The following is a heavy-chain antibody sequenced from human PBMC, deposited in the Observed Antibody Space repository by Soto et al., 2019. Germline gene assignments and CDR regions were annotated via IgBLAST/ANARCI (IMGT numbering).Heavy chain of an antibody. CDR1: GFTFSSYW. CDR2: INSDGSST. J-gene: IGHJ4*02. D-gene: IGHD4-17*01. V-gene: IGHV3-74*01. CDR3: ARAVTTPGY. Sequence: EVQLVASGGGLVQPGGSLRLSCAASGFTFSSYWMHWIRQAPGKGLEWVSRINSDGSSTTYADSVKGRFIISRDNDRNTVYLQMNRLTAEDTAVYSCARAVTTPGYWGQGTLVTVSS.